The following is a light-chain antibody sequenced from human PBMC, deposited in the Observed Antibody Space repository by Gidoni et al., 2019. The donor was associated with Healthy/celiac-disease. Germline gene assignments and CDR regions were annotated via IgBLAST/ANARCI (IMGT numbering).Light chain of an antibody. CDR3: QVWDSSSDHPGVV. V-gene: IGLV3-21*03. CDR2: DDS. Sequence: SYVLTQPPSVSVAPGKPARITCGGNNIGSKSVHWYQQTPGQAPVLVVYDDSDRPSGIPERFSGSNSGNTATLTISRVEAGDEADYYCQVWDSSSDHPGVVFGGGTKLTVL. CDR1: NIGSKS. J-gene: IGLJ2*01.